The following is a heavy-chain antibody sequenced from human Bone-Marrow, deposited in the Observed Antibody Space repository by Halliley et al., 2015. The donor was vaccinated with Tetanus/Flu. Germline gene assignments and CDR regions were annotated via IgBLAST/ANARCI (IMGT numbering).Heavy chain of an antibody. V-gene: IGHV3-23*01. CDR3: AKDASGDCVGIGDATSHWFGP. CDR2: ISATGSRT. J-gene: IGHJ5*02. D-gene: IGHD2-21*01. CDR1: GFTFNRYA. Sequence: SLRLSCAASGFTFNRYAMNWVRQAPGKGLEWISGISATGSRTYYADFGKRRFSIARDNSKNTLYRQMTSLRVEDTAKYSCAKDASGDCVGIGDATSHWFGPWGQGTQVSVSS.